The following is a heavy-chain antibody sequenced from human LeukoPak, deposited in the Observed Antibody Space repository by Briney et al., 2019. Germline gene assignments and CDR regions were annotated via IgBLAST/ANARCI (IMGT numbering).Heavy chain of an antibody. CDR3: ANDVRVGHYYGSGSYGDY. D-gene: IGHD3-10*01. J-gene: IGHJ4*02. Sequence: GGSLRLSCVASGFTFSSYAMSGVRQAPGKGLEWVSTISGSGGSTYYADSVKGRFTISRDNSKNTLYLQMNILRTEDTAVYYCANDVRVGHYYGSGSYGDYWGQGTLVTVSS. CDR2: ISGSGGST. V-gene: IGHV3-23*01. CDR1: GFTFSSYA.